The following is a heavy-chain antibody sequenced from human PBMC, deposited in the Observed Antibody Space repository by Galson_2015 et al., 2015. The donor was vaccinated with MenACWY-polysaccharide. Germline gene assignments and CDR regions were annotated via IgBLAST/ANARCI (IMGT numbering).Heavy chain of an antibody. CDR3: ARAYCDRTTCYGMDV. J-gene: IGHJ6*02. D-gene: IGHD2/OR15-2a*01. CDR1: GFTFSTYA. CDR2: ISYDGSNK. Sequence: SLRLSCAASGFTFSTYAIHWDRQAPGKGLEWVAVISYDGSNKYFADSVMGRFTISRDNSRNTLYLLMNSLTLEDTAVYYCARAYCDRTTCYGMDVWGQGTTVTVSS. V-gene: IGHV3-30-3*01.